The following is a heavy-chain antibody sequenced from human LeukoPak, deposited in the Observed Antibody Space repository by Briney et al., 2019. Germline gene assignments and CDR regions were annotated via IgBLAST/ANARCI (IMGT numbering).Heavy chain of an antibody. D-gene: IGHD3-3*01. Sequence: GASVNVSCKASGYTFTSYDINWVRQATGQGLEWMGWMNPSIGNTGYAQKFQARVTMTRNTSISTAYMELSSLRSEETAVYYCARVKVMTIFGVVIPLNYGMAVWGQGTTVTVSS. CDR1: GYTFTSYD. V-gene: IGHV1-8*01. CDR2: MNPSIGNT. J-gene: IGHJ6*02. CDR3: ARVKVMTIFGVVIPLNYGMAV.